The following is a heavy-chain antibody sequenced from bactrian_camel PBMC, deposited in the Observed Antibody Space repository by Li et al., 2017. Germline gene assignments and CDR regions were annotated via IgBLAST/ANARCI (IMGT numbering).Heavy chain of an antibody. V-gene: IGHV3S53*01. J-gene: IGHJ4*01. D-gene: IGHD6*01. CDR1: GYTSFIDC. CDR3: AEGRGSRGEHCYSLNY. CDR2: IDSDGIA. Sequence: HVQLVESGGGSVQAGGSLKLSCTYSGYTSFIDCMGWFRQAPGKEREGVAAIDSDGIASYADSVKGRFTVSRDSAKNTAYLQMNNLQPEDTATYYCAEGRGSRGEHCYSLNYWGQGTQVTVS.